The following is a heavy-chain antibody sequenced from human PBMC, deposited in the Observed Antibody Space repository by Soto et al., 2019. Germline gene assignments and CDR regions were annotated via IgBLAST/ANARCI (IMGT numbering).Heavy chain of an antibody. CDR2: ISIEKGDT. D-gene: IGHD2-15*01. V-gene: IGHV1-18*01. Sequence: QVQVVQSGAEVKKPGASVKVACKASGYSFDNFGMSWVRQAPGQGLEWMGWISIEKGDTNSAQKFQDRVTMTTDTSTSTAYMELRSLTSDDTAVYYCARCYCSVGSCFTCWHFDLWGRGTLVTVSS. CDR3: ARCYCSVGSCFTCWHFDL. CDR1: GYSFDNFG. J-gene: IGHJ2*01.